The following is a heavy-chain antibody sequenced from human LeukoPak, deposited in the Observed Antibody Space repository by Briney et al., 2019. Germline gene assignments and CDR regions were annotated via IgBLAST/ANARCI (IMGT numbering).Heavy chain of an antibody. D-gene: IGHD3-22*01. CDR1: GFTFSSYA. J-gene: IGHJ4*02. CDR3: ARDRAIYYYDSSGYDY. CDR2: ISYDGSNK. Sequence: GSLRLSCAASGFTFSSYAMHWVRQAPGKGLEWVAVISYDGSNKYYADSVKGRFTISRDNSKNTLYLQMNSLRAEDTAVYYCARDRAIYYYDSSGYDYWGQGTLVTVSS. V-gene: IGHV3-30-3*01.